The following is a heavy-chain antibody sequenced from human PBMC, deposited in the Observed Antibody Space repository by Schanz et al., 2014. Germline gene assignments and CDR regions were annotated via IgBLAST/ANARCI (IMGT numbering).Heavy chain of an antibody. CDR1: GFTFSTYA. CDR3: SKDKQGSRSDDS. CDR2: ITTGGNT. V-gene: IGHV3-23*01. D-gene: IGHD2-15*01. Sequence: VQLLQSGGALVQPGGSLRLSCSASGFTFSTYAMSWARQTPGKGLEWVASITTGGNTYYRDSVKGRFIVSRDNSKNTLYLEMNRLRVEDTAVYYCSKDKQGSRSDDSWGQGTLVTVSS. J-gene: IGHJ5*01.